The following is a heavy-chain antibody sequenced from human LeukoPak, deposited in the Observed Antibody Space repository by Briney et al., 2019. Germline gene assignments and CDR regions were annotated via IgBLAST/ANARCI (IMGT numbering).Heavy chain of an antibody. V-gene: IGHV1-8*01. Sequence: ASVKVSCKASGYTFTSYDINWVRQATGQGLEWMGWMNPNSGNTGYAQKFQGRGTMTRNSSINTAYMELSSLRSEDTAVYYCAIRHGRCSDGSCYYPDYWGQGTLVTVSS. CDR3: AIRHGRCSDGSCYYPDY. CDR2: MNPNSGNT. J-gene: IGHJ4*02. D-gene: IGHD2-15*01. CDR1: GYTFTSYD.